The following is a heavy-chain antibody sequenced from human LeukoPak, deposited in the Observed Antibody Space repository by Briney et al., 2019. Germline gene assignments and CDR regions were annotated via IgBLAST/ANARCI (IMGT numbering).Heavy chain of an antibody. CDR1: GGSISSGDYY. V-gene: IGHV4-30-4*08. J-gene: IGHJ4*02. Sequence: SQTLPLTCTVSGGSISSGDYYWSWIRQPPGKGLEWIGYIYYSGSTYYNPSLKSRVTISVDTSKNQFSLKLSSVTAADTAVYYCARTRYYDFWSGYSDYWGQGTLVTVSS. CDR3: ARTRYYDFWSGYSDY. CDR2: IYYSGST. D-gene: IGHD3-3*01.